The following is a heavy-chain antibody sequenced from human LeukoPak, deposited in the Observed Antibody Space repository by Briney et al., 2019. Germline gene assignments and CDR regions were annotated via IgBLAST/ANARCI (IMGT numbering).Heavy chain of an antibody. CDR3: ARSYTSGWRGDY. Sequence: ASVKVSCKASGYTFTSYAMHWVRQAPGQRLEWMGWINAGNGNTKYSQKFQGRVTITRDTSASTAYMELSSLISEDKAVYYCARSYTSGWRGDYWGQGTLVTVSS. CDR1: GYTFTSYA. V-gene: IGHV1-3*01. J-gene: IGHJ4*02. CDR2: INAGNGNT. D-gene: IGHD6-19*01.